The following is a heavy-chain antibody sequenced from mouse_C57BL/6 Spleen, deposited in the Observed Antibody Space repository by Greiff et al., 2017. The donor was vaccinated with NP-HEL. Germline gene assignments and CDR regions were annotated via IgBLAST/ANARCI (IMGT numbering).Heavy chain of an antibody. Sequence: LVESGAELMKPGASVKLSCKATGYTFTGYWIEWVKQRPGHGLEWIGDILPGSGSTNSNEKFKGKATFTADTYSNTAYMRLSSLTTEDSAIYYCARGALRYYYAMDYWGQGTTLTVSS. D-gene: IGHD1-1*02. J-gene: IGHJ2*01. V-gene: IGHV1-9*01. CDR3: ARGALRYYYAMDY. CDR2: ILPGSGST. CDR1: GYTFTGYW.